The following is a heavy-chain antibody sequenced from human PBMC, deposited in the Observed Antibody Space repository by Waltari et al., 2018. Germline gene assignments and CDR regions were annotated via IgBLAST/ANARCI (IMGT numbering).Heavy chain of an antibody. CDR3: ARGQKRRDGYNY. J-gene: IGHJ4*02. D-gene: IGHD5-12*01. CDR2: MNPNSGNT. V-gene: IGHV1-8*02. CDR1: GYTFTSYG. Sequence: QVQLVQSGAEVKKPGASVKVSCKASGYTFTSYGISWVRQAPGQGLEWMGWMNPNSGNTGYAQKFQGRVTMTRNTSISTAYMELSSLRSEDTAVYYCARGQKRRDGYNYWGQGTLVTVSS.